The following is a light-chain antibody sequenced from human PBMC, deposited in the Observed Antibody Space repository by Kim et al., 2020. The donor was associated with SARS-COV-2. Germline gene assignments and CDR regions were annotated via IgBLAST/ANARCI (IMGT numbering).Light chain of an antibody. Sequence: EIVLTQSPATLSVSPGDRVTLSCRPSEKVSNFLAWYQQKPGQAPRLLIYDTSNRATGIPARFSGSGSGTDFTLTISSLEPEDSAIYYCQHRSNVFGQGTRLEIK. CDR1: EKVSNF. CDR2: DTS. V-gene: IGKV3-11*01. CDR3: QHRSNV. J-gene: IGKJ5*01.